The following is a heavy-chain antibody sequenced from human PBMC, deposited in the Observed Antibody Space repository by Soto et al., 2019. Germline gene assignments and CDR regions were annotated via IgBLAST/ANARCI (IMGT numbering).Heavy chain of an antibody. CDR1: GFTFSSYA. V-gene: IGHV3-23*01. J-gene: IGHJ1*01. D-gene: IGHD6-6*01. Sequence: GESLKISCAASGFTFSSYAMSWVRQAPGKGLEWVSAISGSGGSTYYADSVKGRFTISRDNSKNTLYLQMNSLRAEDTAVYYCAKGRKAYNSSEYFQHWGQGTLVTVSS. CDR3: AKGRKAYNSSEYFQH. CDR2: ISGSGGST.